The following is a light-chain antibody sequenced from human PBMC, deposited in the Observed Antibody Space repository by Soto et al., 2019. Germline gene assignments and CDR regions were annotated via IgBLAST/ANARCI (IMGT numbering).Light chain of an antibody. CDR2: RAS. CDR1: QTIYSN. V-gene: IGKV3-15*01. CDR3: QQYQNLWT. Sequence: IGMTQSPATLSVSPGERATLSCRASQTIYSNVAWYQQRPGQPPRLLIYRASSRATGIPARFSGSGSGTEFTLTTNSLQSEDFAVYYCQQYQNLWTFGQGTKVDIK. J-gene: IGKJ1*01.